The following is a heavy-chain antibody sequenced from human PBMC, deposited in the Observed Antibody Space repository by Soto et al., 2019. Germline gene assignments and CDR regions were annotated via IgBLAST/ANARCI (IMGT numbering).Heavy chain of an antibody. CDR2: ISGSGGST. CDR1: GFTFSSYG. CDR3: AKKGQHRGWFFDY. Sequence: GGSLRLSCAASGFTFSSYGMSWVRQAPGKGLEWVSAISGSGGSTYYADSVKGRFTISRDNSKNTLYLQMNSLRVEDTAVYYCAKKGQHRGWFFDYWGQGTLVTVDS. D-gene: IGHD6-19*01. J-gene: IGHJ4*02. V-gene: IGHV3-23*01.